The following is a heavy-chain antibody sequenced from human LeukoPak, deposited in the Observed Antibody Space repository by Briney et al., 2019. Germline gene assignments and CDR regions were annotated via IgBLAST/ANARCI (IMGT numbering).Heavy chain of an antibody. CDR1: GGSISSYY. D-gene: IGHD3-22*01. CDR2: IYYSGST. J-gene: IGHJ4*02. Sequence: SETLSLTCTVSGGSISSYYWSWIRQPPGKGLEWIGYIYYSGSTNYNPSLKSRVTISVDTSKNQFSLKLSSVTAADTAVYYCARFHTSGYYRHFDFWGQGTLVTVSS. V-gene: IGHV4-59*12. CDR3: ARFHTSGYYRHFDF.